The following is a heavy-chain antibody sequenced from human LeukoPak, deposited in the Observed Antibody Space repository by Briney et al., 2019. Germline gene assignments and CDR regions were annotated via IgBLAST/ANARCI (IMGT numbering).Heavy chain of an antibody. Sequence: VRINPNSVGTNYAQKFHGRVTMTRDTSISTAYMELSRLRSDDTAVYYCARYSGSYSGFDYWGQGTLVTVSS. V-gene: IGHV1-2*06. CDR2: INPNSVGT. D-gene: IGHD1-26*01. J-gene: IGHJ4*02. CDR3: ARYSGSYSGFDY.